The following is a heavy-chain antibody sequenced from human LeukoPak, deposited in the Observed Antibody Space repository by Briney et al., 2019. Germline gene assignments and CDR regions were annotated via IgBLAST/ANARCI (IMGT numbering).Heavy chain of an antibody. V-gene: IGHV4-34*01. CDR1: GGSSSGYY. CDR2: INHSGST. D-gene: IGHD3-10*01. J-gene: IGHJ4*02. Sequence: PSETLSLTCVVYGGSSSGYYGSWIRPPPGKGLEWIGEINHSGSTNYNPSLKSRVTISVDTSKNQVSLELSSVSAADTAVYYCARVRTMVRGGFDYWGQGTLVTVSS. CDR3: ARVRTMVRGGFDY.